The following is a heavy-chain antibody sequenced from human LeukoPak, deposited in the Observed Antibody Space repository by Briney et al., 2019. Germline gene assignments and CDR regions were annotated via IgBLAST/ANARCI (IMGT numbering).Heavy chain of an antibody. Sequence: SETLSLTCTVSGVSMKSGGYYWSWIRQHPGKGLEWIGYIYYSGSTYYNPSLKSRITISVDTSKNQFSLTLSSVTAADTAVYYRARGHVGAWYYFDYWGQGALVTVSS. D-gene: IGHD6-19*01. CDR2: IYYSGST. V-gene: IGHV4-31*03. CDR1: GVSMKSGGYY. J-gene: IGHJ4*02. CDR3: ARGHVGAWYYFDY.